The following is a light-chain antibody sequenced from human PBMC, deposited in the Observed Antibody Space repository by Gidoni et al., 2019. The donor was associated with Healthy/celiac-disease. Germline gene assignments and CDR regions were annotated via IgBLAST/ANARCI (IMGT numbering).Light chain of an antibody. Sequence: QSALTQPASLSGSPGQSITISCTGTSSDVGSYNLVSWYQQHPGKAPKLMIYEGSKRPSGVSNRFSGSKSGNTASLTISGLQAEDEADYYCCSYAAFKVFGGGTKLTVL. CDR2: EGS. V-gene: IGLV2-23*01. CDR3: CSYAAFKV. J-gene: IGLJ3*02. CDR1: SSDVGSYNL.